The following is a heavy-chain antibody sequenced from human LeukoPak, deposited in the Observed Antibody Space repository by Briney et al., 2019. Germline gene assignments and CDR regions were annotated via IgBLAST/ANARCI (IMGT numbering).Heavy chain of an antibody. CDR3: AKDDAWLQYND. Sequence: GGTLRLSCAASGFTFSSYGMSWVRQAPGKGLEWVSAISGSGGSTYYADSVKGRFTISRDNSKNTLYLQMNSLRAEDTAVYYCAKDDAWLQYNDWGQGTLVTVSS. CDR2: ISGSGGST. D-gene: IGHD5-24*01. J-gene: IGHJ4*02. V-gene: IGHV3-23*01. CDR1: GFTFSSYG.